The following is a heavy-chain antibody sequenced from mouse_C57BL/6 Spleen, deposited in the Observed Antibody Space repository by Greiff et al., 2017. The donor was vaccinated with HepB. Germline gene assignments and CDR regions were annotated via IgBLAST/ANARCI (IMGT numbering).Heavy chain of an antibody. CDR1: GFSFNTYA. CDR2: IRSKSNNYAT. CDR3: VRDDGYYSFAY. J-gene: IGHJ3*01. Sequence: EVKLVESGGGLVQPKGSLKLSCAASGFSFNTYAMNWVRQAPGKGLEWVARIRSKSNNYATYYADSVKDRFTISRDDSESMLYLQMNNLKTEDTAMYYCVRDDGYYSFAYWGQGTLVTVSA. D-gene: IGHD2-3*01. V-gene: IGHV10-1*01.